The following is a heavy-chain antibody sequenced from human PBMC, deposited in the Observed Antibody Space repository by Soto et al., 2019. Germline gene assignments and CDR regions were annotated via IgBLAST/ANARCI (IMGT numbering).Heavy chain of an antibody. CDR3: ARGDDYVWGSYSLGY. CDR2: IITIFGTA. D-gene: IGHD3-16*01. Sequence: QVQLVQSGAEVKKPGSSVKVSCKASGGTFSSYAISWVRQAPGQGLEWLGGIITIFGTANYAQTFQGRVTITADESTSTAYMELSSLRSEDTDVYYCARGDDYVWGSYSLGYWGQGTLVTVSS. CDR1: GGTFSSYA. V-gene: IGHV1-69*01. J-gene: IGHJ4*02.